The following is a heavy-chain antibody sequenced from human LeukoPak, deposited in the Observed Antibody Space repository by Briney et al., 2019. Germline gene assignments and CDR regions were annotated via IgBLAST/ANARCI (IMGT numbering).Heavy chain of an antibody. V-gene: IGHV1-46*01. CDR2: INPSGGST. Sequence: ASVKVSCKASGYTFTGYYMHWVRQAPGQGLEWMGLINPSGGSTSYAQKFQGRVTMTRDTSTSTVYMELSSLRSEDTAVYYCARDVGATTTSGNWFDPWGQGTLVTVSS. J-gene: IGHJ5*02. CDR1: GYTFTGYY. D-gene: IGHD1-26*01. CDR3: ARDVGATTTSGNWFDP.